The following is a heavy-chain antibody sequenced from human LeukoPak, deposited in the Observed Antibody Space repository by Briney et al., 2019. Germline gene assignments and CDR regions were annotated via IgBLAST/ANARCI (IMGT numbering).Heavy chain of an antibody. D-gene: IGHD3-9*01. Sequence: KAGGSLRLSCAASGFTFSTYSTNWVRQAPGKGLEWVSSIVTSSDYIYYAGSLKGRFTISRDNAKNSLYLHMNSLRPDDTAVYYCARDLPLTGPRGFDYWGQGTLVTVSS. V-gene: IGHV3-21*06. CDR3: ARDLPLTGPRGFDY. J-gene: IGHJ4*02. CDR2: IVTSSDYI. CDR1: GFTFSTYS.